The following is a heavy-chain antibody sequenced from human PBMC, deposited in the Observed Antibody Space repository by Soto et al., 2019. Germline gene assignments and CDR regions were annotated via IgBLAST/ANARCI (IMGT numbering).Heavy chain of an antibody. CDR2: ISSSSSNI. CDR1: GFTFSSYN. Sequence: GGSLRLSGAASGFTFSSYNMNWVRQAPGEGLEWVSSISSSSSNIYYADSVKGRFTISRDNAKNSLYLHMNSLRAEDTAVYYCARGGCSSTNCQYGMDVWGQGTTVTVSS. J-gene: IGHJ6*02. CDR3: ARGGCSSTNCQYGMDV. V-gene: IGHV3-21*01. D-gene: IGHD2-2*01.